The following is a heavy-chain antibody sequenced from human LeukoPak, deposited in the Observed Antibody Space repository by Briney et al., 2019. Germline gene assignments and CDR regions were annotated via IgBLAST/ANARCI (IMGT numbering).Heavy chain of an antibody. J-gene: IGHJ3*02. D-gene: IGHD2-2*02. CDR1: GFTFSSYW. CDR3: ARELIDIVVVPAAIGWGAFDI. V-gene: IGHV3-7*01. CDR2: IKQDGSEK. Sequence: PGGSLRLSCAASGFTFSSYWMSWVRQAPGKGLEWVANIKQDGSEKYYVDSVKGRFTISRDNAKISLYLQMNSLRAEDTAVYYCARELIDIVVVPAAIGWGAFDIWGQGTMVTVSS.